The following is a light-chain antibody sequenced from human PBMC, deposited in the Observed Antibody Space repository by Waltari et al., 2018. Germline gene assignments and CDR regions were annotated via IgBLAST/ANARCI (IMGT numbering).Light chain of an antibody. CDR2: AAS. J-gene: IGKJ3*01. Sequence: DIQLTQSPSLLSASVGDRVIITCRASQDISSYLAWYQPKPGKAPKLLIYAASTLQSGVPSRFSGSGSGTEFTLTISSLQPEDFATYYCQQLNNFPFTFGPGTKVD. CDR3: QQLNNFPFT. V-gene: IGKV1-9*01. CDR1: QDISSY.